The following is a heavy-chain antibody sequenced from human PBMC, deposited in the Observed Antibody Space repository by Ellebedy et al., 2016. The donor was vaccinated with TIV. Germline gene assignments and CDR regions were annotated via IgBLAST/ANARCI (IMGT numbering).Heavy chain of an antibody. Sequence: MPSETLSLTCTVSGGSISGYLWSRVRQPPGKGLEWIGYIYHTGSTSYNPSLKSRFTISLDTSKTQFSLKLSSVTAADPAVYYCARFLGGESGFPDYWGQGTLVTVSS. J-gene: IGHJ4*02. CDR2: IYHTGST. CDR1: GGSISGYL. CDR3: ARFLGGESGFPDY. D-gene: IGHD3-10*01. V-gene: IGHV4-59*08.